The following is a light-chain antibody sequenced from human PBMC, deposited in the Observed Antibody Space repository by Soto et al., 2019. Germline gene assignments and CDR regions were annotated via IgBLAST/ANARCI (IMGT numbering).Light chain of an antibody. CDR2: DTS. CDR3: QQYGSSPRT. V-gene: IGKV3-20*01. CDR1: QSLTNSF. Sequence: EFVLTQSPGTLSLSPGERATLSCRASQSLTNSFIAWYQQKPGQAPRLLIYDTSSRASGIPDRFSGSGSGTDFTLTISRMEPEDFAVYCCQQYGSSPRTFGQGTKVDIK. J-gene: IGKJ1*01.